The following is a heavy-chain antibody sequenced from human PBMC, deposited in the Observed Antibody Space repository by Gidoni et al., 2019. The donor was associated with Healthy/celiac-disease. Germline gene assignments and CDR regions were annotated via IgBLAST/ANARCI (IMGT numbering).Heavy chain of an antibody. CDR2: ISSSSSYT. CDR3: AREGYCTNGVCYSGGRYFDY. J-gene: IGHJ4*02. Sequence: QVQLVESGGGLVKPGGSLRLSCAASGFTFSDYYMSWIRQAQGKGLEWVAYISSSSSYTNYADSVKGRFTISRDNAKNSLYLQMNSLRAEDTAVYYCAREGYCTNGVCYSGGRYFDYWGQGTLVTVSS. D-gene: IGHD2-8*01. V-gene: IGHV3-11*05. CDR1: GFTFSDYY.